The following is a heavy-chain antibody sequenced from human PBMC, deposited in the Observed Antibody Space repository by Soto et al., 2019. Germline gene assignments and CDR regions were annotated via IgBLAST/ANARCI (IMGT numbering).Heavy chain of an antibody. CDR3: ARDKPGYVGCRVDY. Sequence: EVQLVESGGGLVKPGGSLRLSCAASGFTFSSYSMNWVRQAPGKGLEWVSSISSSSRYIYYADSVKGRFTISRDNANNSPYPQMNSLRAEPPAVYYCARDKPGYVGCRVDYWGQGTLVTVSS. V-gene: IGHV3-21*01. CDR2: ISSSSRYI. J-gene: IGHJ4*02. D-gene: IGHD5-12*01. CDR1: GFTFSSYS.